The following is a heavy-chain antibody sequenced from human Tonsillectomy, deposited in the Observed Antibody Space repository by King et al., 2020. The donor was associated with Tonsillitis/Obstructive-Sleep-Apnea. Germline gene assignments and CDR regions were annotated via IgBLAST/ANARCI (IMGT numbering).Heavy chain of an antibody. J-gene: IGHJ4*02. Sequence: QLVQSGAEVKKPGASVKVSCKASGYTFTGYYIHWVRQAPGQGLEWRGWINPNNGGTKYAQKFQGRVTVTRDTSISTAYMELSSLISDDTAVYFCTRRTVTDGFDYWGQGTLVTVSS. CDR1: GYTFTGYY. D-gene: IGHD4-17*01. CDR2: INPNNGGT. V-gene: IGHV1-2*02. CDR3: TRRTVTDGFDY.